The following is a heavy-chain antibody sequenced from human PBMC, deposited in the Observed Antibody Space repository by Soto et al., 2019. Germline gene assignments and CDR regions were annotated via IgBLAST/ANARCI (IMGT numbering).Heavy chain of an antibody. Sequence: SETLSLTCTVSGSSISSDYWTWLRQPPGKGLEWIGEIKHSGSTNYHPALKSRVTISVDTYKNQFSLKLSSVTAADTAVYYCARVGWLRFHFDYWGQGTLVTVSS. D-gene: IGHD5-12*01. V-gene: IGHV4-34*01. CDR2: IKHSGST. J-gene: IGHJ4*02. CDR1: GSSISSDY. CDR3: ARVGWLRFHFDY.